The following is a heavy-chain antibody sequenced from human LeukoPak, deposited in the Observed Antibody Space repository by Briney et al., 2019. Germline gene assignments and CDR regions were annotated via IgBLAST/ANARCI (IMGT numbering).Heavy chain of an antibody. CDR3: AKGYSSGWLGAFDI. D-gene: IGHD6-19*01. Sequence: PGRSLRLSCAASGFTFDDYGMHWVRQAPGRGLEWVSCISWNSGSIAYADSVKGRFTISRDNAKNSLYLQMNSLRAEDTAVYYCAKGYSSGWLGAFDIWGQGTMVTVSS. J-gene: IGHJ3*02. CDR2: ISWNSGSI. CDR1: GFTFDDYG. V-gene: IGHV3-9*01.